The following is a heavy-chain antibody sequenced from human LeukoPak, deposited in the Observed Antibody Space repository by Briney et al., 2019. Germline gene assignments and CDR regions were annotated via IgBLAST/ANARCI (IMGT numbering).Heavy chain of an antibody. J-gene: IGHJ4*02. D-gene: IGHD3-10*01. CDR3: AKAGSGSYYPQDY. V-gene: IGHV3-23*01. CDR1: GFTFSSYG. CDR2: ISGSGGST. Sequence: PGGSLRLSCAASGFTFSSYGMHWVRQAPGKGLEWVSAISGSGGSTYYADSVKGRFTISRDNSKNTLYLQMNSLRAEDTAVYYCAKAGSGSYYPQDYWGQGTLVTVSS.